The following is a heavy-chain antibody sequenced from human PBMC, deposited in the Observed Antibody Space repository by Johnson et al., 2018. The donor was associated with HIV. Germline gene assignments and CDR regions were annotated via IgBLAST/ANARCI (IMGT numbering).Heavy chain of an antibody. J-gene: IGHJ3*02. CDR1: GFTFSSYA. Sequence: VQLVESGGGVVQPGGSLRLSCAASGFTFSSYAMHWVRQAPGKGLEWVSLISWYGGTTHYADSVNGRFTISRDNSKNSLYLQMNSLRLEDTALYYCTKDIGGDGKLDAFGIWGQGTMVTVSS. V-gene: IGHV3-43D*03. CDR2: ISWYGGTT. CDR3: TKDIGGDGKLDAFGI. D-gene: IGHD3-10*01.